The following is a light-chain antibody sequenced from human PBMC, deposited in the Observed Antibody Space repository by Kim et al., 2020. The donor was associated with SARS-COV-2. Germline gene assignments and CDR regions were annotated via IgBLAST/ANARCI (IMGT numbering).Light chain of an antibody. V-gene: IGLV2-14*04. CDR3: SSYTLSSTWV. J-gene: IGLJ3*02. CDR2: DVT. CDR1: YSDIGTYNY. Sequence: GQSIPISCTGTYSDIGTYNYVSWYQQHPGKAPKLIIYDVTERPSGVSNRFSGSKSDNTASLTISGLQAEDEADYYCSSYTLSSTWVFGGGTQLTVL.